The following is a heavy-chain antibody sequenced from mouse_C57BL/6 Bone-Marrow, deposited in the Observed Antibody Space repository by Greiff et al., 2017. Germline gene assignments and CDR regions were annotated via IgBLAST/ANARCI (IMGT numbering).Heavy chain of an antibody. V-gene: IGHV14-4*01. CDR2: IDPEIGDT. J-gene: IGHJ2*01. D-gene: IGHD2-3*01. CDR1: GFNIKDDY. Sequence: VQLKESGAELVRPGASVKLSCTASGFNIKDDYIHWVKQRPEQGLEWIGWIDPEIGDTEYASKFQGKATITSDTSSNTAYLQLSSLTSEDTAVYYCSSFDGNYFDFWGQGTPLTVDS. CDR3: SSFDGNYFDF.